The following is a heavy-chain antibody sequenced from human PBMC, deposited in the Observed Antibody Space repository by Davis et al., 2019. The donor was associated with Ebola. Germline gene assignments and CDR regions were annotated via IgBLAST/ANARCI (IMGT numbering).Heavy chain of an antibody. CDR3: TTDAAIGAVPQIGF. CDR1: GFTFNNAW. CDR2: IKPKTEGGTT. D-gene: IGHD5-12*01. V-gene: IGHV3-15*01. Sequence: PGGSLRLSCAASGFTFNNAWMSWVRQAPGKGLEWLGRIKPKTEGGTTDYAAPVKGRFTISRDDSKNTLSLQMNSLKTDDTAVYFCTTDAAIGAVPQIGFWGQGTLVTVSA. J-gene: IGHJ4*02.